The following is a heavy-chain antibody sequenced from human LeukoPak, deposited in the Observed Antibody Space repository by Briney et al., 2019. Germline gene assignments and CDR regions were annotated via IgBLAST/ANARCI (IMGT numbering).Heavy chain of an antibody. D-gene: IGHD2-2*01. CDR1: GFTFSSYG. CDR2: ISYDGSNK. J-gene: IGHJ5*02. V-gene: IGHV3-30*18. CDR3: AKDPCSGTSCQKPRYYFDP. Sequence: PGGSLRLSCAASGFTFSSYGMHWVRQAPGKGLEWVAVISYDGSNKYYADSVKGRFTISRDNSKNTLYLQMNSLRAEDTAVYYCAKDPCSGTSCQKPRYYFDPWGQGTLVTVSS.